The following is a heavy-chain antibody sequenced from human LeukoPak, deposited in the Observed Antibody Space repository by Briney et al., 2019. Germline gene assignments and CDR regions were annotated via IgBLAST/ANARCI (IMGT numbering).Heavy chain of an antibody. V-gene: IGHV4-61*02. D-gene: IGHD3-10*01. CDR3: ASDGSGSYDYFYYMDV. Sequence: SETLSLTCTVSGGSISSGSYYWSWIRQPAGKGLEWIGRIYTSGSTNYNPSLKSRVTISVDTSKNQFSLKLSSVTAADTAVYYCASDGSGSYDYFYYMDVWGKGTTVTVSS. CDR1: GGSISSGSYY. J-gene: IGHJ6*03. CDR2: IYTSGST.